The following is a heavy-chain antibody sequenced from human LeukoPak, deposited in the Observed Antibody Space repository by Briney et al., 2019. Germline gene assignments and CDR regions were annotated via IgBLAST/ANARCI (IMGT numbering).Heavy chain of an antibody. J-gene: IGHJ4*02. V-gene: IGHV3-7*01. CDR2: IKQDGSEK. Sequence: PGGSLRLSCAASAFTFSYYWMNWVRQAPGKGLEWVASIKQDGSEKYYVDSVKGRFTISRDNAKNSLYLQMNTLRAEDTAVYYCLRDRGGSTYDCWGQGTLVTVSS. CDR3: LRDRGGSTYDC. D-gene: IGHD2-15*01. CDR1: AFTFSYYW.